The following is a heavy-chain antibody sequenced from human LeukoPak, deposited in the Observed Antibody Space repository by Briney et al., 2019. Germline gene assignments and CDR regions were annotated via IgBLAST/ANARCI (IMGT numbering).Heavy chain of an antibody. CDR1: GYSFTNYD. CDR3: ARGRESSKLTSGFQSFDWLSDSFDL. D-gene: IGHD3-9*01. V-gene: IGHV1-8*01. CDR2: MSPNSGKT. Sequence: ASVKVSCKTSGYSFTNYDINWVRQATGQGLEWMGWMSPNSGKTGYAQKFQGRVTMTRNTSMSTAYMELSSLTSEDTAVYYCARGRESSKLTSGFQSFDWLSDSFDLWGQGTIVTVSS. J-gene: IGHJ3*01.